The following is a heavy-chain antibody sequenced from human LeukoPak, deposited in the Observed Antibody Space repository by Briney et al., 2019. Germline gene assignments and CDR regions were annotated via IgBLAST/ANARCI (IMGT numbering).Heavy chain of an antibody. J-gene: IGHJ5*02. CDR3: ARDGSGSYYKNWFDP. V-gene: IGHV1-2*02. CDR1: GYTLTASY. Sequence: GAQLRASGRAPGYTLTASYLPWLRRARGKGLEGRGWTNPNSGATNYAQKFQGRVTMTRDTSISTAYMELSRLRSDDTAVYYCARDGSGSYYKNWFDPWGQGTLVTVSS. CDR2: TNPNSGAT. D-gene: IGHD3-10*01.